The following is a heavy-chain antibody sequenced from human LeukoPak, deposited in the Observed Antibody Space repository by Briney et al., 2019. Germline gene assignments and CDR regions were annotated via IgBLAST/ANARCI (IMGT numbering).Heavy chain of an antibody. CDR2: ISQSGNS. Sequence: SQTLSLTCKVSGDSISSSTCNWSWLRQPPGTGLEWIGYISQSGNSYFTPSLKSRATTSVDRSKNHFSLTLISVTAADTAVYYCARVQPSNYYDSSGYYYVFDYWGQGTLVTVSS. V-gene: IGHV4-30-2*01. CDR3: ARVQPSNYYDSSGYYYVFDY. J-gene: IGHJ4*02. CDR1: GDSISSSTCN. D-gene: IGHD3-22*01.